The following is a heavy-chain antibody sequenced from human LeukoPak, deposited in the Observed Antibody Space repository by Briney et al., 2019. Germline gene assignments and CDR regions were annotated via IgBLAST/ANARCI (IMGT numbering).Heavy chain of an antibody. Sequence: GGSLRLSCAASGFTFSSYWMSWVRQAPGKGLEWVSGISWNSGSIGYADSVKGRFTISRDNAKNSLYLQMNSLRAEDTALYYCAKGTTVTTFFDYWGQGTLVTVSS. V-gene: IGHV3-9*01. CDR1: GFTFSSYW. CDR2: ISWNSGSI. CDR3: AKGTTVTTFFDY. D-gene: IGHD4-17*01. J-gene: IGHJ4*02.